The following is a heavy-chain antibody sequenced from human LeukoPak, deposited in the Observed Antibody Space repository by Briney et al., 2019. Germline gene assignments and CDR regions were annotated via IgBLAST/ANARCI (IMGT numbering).Heavy chain of an antibody. Sequence: ASVKVSCKASGYTFTGYYMHWVRQAPGQGLEWMGWINPNSGGTNYAQKFQGWVTMTRDTSISTAYMELSRLRSDDTAVYYCAIDKAAAGPYGMDVWGQGTTVTVSS. CDR1: GYTFTGYY. J-gene: IGHJ6*02. CDR3: AIDKAAAGPYGMDV. V-gene: IGHV1-2*04. CDR2: INPNSGGT. D-gene: IGHD6-13*01.